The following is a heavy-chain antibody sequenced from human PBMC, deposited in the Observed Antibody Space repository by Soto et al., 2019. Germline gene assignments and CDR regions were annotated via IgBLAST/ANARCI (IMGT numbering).Heavy chain of an antibody. CDR1: GYTFTNYG. V-gene: IGHV1-18*01. CDR3: ARENYDFWSGLLLDY. CDR2: ISAYSGDT. J-gene: IGHJ4*02. Sequence: GASVKVSCKASGYTFTNYGITWVRQAPGQGLEWMGWISAYSGDTKYVQKLQGRVTVTTDTSTNTAYMELRSLRSDDTAVYYCARENYDFWSGLLLDYWGQGTLVTVSS. D-gene: IGHD3-3*01.